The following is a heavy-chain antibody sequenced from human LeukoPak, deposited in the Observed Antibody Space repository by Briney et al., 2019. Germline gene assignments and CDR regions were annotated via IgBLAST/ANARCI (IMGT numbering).Heavy chain of an antibody. CDR2: ISAYNGNT. J-gene: IGHJ3*02. CDR1: GGTFSSYA. D-gene: IGHD5-18*01. V-gene: IGHV1-18*01. Sequence: GSSVKVSCKASGGTFSSYAISWVRQAPGQGLEWMGWISAYNGNTNYAQKLQGRVTMTTDTSTSTAYMELRSLRSDDTAVYYCARQLWLSGLAFDIWGQGTMVTVSS. CDR3: ARQLWLSGLAFDI.